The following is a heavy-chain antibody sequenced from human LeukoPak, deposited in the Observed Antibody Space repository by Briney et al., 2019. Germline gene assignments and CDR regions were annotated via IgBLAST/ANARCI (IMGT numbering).Heavy chain of an antibody. CDR2: ICYSGST. CDR3: ARHLGGSRSGFDY. D-gene: IGHD6-19*01. J-gene: IGHJ4*02. Sequence: SETLSLTCTVSGGSISSYYWSWIRQPPGKGLEGSGYICYSGSTNYNPSLKSRVTISVDTSKNQFSLKLSSVTAADTAVYYCARHLGGSRSGFDYWGQGTLVTVSS. V-gene: IGHV4-59*08. CDR1: GGSISSYY.